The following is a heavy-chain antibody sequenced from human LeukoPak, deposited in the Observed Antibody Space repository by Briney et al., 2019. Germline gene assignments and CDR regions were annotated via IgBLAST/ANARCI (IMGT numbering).Heavy chain of an antibody. J-gene: IGHJ4*02. V-gene: IGHV3-74*03. Sequence: GGSLRLSCEASGFTFNDYWIHWVRQGPGMGLAWVSRINSNGRGATYADSVKGRFTISRDNAKNTVFLQMDSLRVDDTAVYYCAKDRAARRVIDYWGQGTLVTVSS. D-gene: IGHD6-6*01. CDR1: GFTFNDYW. CDR3: AKDRAARRVIDY. CDR2: INSNGRGA.